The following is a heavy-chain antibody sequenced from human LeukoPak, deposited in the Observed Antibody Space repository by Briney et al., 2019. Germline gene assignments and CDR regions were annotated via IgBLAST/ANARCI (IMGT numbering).Heavy chain of an antibody. D-gene: IGHD6-19*01. J-gene: IGHJ4*02. CDR3: AKDIDSYSSGWYGGFDY. V-gene: IGHV3-9*01. CDR2: ISWNSGSI. CDR1: GFTFDDYA. Sequence: QPGGSLRLSCAASGFTFDDYAMHSVRQAPGKGLGWVSCISWNSGSIGYADSVKGRFTISRDNAKNSLYLQMNSLRAEDTALYYCAKDIDSYSSGWYGGFDYWGQGTLVTVSS.